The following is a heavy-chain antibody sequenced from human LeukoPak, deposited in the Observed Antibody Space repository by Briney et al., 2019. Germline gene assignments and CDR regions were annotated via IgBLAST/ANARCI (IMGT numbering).Heavy chain of an antibody. J-gene: IGHJ1*01. CDR2: INNDGTVK. CDR1: GFTFGNYW. Sequence: TGGSLRLSCAASGFTFGNYWMNWVRQAPGKGLEWVAIINNDGTVKNYVDSVKGRFTISRDNAENSLSLQMNSLRAEDTAVYYCATDKLAARVFQYWGQGTLVTVSS. D-gene: IGHD5-12*01. V-gene: IGHV3-7*01. CDR3: ATDKLAARVFQY.